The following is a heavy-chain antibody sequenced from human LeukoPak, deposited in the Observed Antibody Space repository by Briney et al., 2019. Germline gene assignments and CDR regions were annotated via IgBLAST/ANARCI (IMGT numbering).Heavy chain of an antibody. CDR2: IYTSGST. V-gene: IGHV4-61*02. CDR3: AREREGPYGYLDY. CDR1: GGSISSASYY. J-gene: IGHJ4*02. D-gene: IGHD4-17*01. Sequence: SQTLSLTCTVSGGSISSASYYWSWIRQPAGRGLQWIGRIYTSGSTYYNPSLKSRVTISVDTSKNQFSLKLSSVTAADTAVYYCAREREGPYGYLDYWGQGILVTVSS.